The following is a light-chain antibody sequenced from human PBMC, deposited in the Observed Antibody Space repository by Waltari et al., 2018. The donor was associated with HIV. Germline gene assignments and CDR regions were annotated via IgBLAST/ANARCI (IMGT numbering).Light chain of an antibody. J-gene: IGKJ1*01. CDR2: GPS. Sequence: EIVMTQSPAPLSVSPGERATLSCRASQSVSNNLAWYQQKPGQAPRLLIYGPSTRATGTPARFSASGSGTEFTLTISSLQSEDFAIYYCQQYNEWPRTLGQGTKVEIK. CDR1: QSVSNN. CDR3: QQYNEWPRT. V-gene: IGKV3-15*01.